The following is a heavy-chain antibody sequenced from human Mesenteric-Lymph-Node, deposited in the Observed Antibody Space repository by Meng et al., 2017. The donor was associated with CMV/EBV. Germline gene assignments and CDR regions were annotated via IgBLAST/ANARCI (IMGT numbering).Heavy chain of an antibody. J-gene: IGHJ4*02. CDR2: ISSSSSTI. D-gene: IGHD6-19*01. CDR3: ARVVAGSYIDY. Sequence: GGSLRLSCAASGFTFSSYEMNWVRQAPGKGLEWVSYISSSSSTIYYADSVKGRFTISRDNAKNSLYLQMNSHRAEDTAVYYCARVVAGSYIDYWGQGTLVTVSS. CDR1: GFTFSSYE. V-gene: IGHV3-48*03.